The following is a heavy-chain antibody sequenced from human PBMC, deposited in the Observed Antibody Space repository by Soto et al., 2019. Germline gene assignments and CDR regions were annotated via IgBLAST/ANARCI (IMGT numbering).Heavy chain of an antibody. CDR3: ARESPPTNRNWNSHYYYYMDV. J-gene: IGHJ6*03. CDR2: ISSSSSTI. V-gene: IGHV3-48*01. D-gene: IGHD1-7*01. CDR1: GFTFSSYS. Sequence: EVQLVESGGGLVQPGGSLRLSCAASGFTFSSYSMNWVRQAPGKGLEWVSYISSSSSTIYYADSVKGRFTISRDNAKNSLYLQMNSLRAEDTAVYYCARESPPTNRNWNSHYYYYMDVWGKGTTVTVSS.